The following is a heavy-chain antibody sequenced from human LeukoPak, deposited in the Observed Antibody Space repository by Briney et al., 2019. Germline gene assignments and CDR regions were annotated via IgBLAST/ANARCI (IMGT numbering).Heavy chain of an antibody. CDR3: ARESSYYYDSSGSDY. Sequence: ASVKVSCKASGYTFTGYYMHWVRQAPGQGLEWMGWINPNSGGTNYAQKFQGRVTMTRDTSISTAYMELSRLRSDDTAVYYCARESSYYYDSSGSDYWGQGTLVTVSS. J-gene: IGHJ4*02. CDR2: INPNSGGT. D-gene: IGHD3-22*01. V-gene: IGHV1-2*02. CDR1: GYTFTGYY.